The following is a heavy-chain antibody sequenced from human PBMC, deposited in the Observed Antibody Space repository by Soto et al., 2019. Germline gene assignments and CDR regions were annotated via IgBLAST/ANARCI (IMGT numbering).Heavy chain of an antibody. D-gene: IGHD3-22*01. V-gene: IGHV1-69*13. Sequence: ASVKVSCKASGGTFGNSAISWVRQAPGQGLEWMGGIIPIFGTANYAQKFQGRVTITADESTSTAYMELSSLRSEDTAVYYCAKNYYDSSGYRDAFDIWGQGTMVTVS. CDR3: AKNYYDSSGYRDAFDI. CDR2: IIPIFGTA. J-gene: IGHJ3*02. CDR1: GGTFGNSA.